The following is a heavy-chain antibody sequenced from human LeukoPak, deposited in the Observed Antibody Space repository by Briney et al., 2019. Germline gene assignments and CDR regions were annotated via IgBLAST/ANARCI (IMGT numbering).Heavy chain of an antibody. CDR3: ARVGCSGGSCFPDY. Sequence: SETLSLTCTDSGGSISSYYWSWIRQPAGKGLEWIGRIYTSGSTNYNPSLKSRVTMSVDTSKNQFSLKLSSVTAADTAVYYCARVGCSGGSCFPDYWGQGTLVTVSS. CDR2: IYTSGST. J-gene: IGHJ4*02. CDR1: GGSISSYY. D-gene: IGHD2-15*01. V-gene: IGHV4-4*07.